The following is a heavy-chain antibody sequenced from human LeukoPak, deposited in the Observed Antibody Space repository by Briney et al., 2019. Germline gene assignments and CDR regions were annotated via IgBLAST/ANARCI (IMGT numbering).Heavy chain of an antibody. CDR2: INHSGST. J-gene: IGHJ3*02. CDR3: ARGASYWPNAFDI. Sequence: SETLSLTCTVSGGSISSSSYYWSWIRQPPGKGLEWIGEINHSGSTNYNPSLKSRVTISVDTSKNQFSLKLSSVTAADTAVYYCARGASYWPNAFDIWGQGTMVTVSS. D-gene: IGHD2-8*02. CDR1: GGSISSSSYY. V-gene: IGHV4-39*07.